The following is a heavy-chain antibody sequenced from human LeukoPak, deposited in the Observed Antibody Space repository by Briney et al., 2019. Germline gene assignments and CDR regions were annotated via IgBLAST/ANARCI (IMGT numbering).Heavy chain of an antibody. Sequence: RPSETLSLTCAVYGGSLRGYYWSWIRQPPGKGLEWIGEINHSGSTNYNPSLKNRVTISVDTSKNQFSLKLSSVTAADTAVYDCARGPPVLLFLEWLPHAFDIWGQGTMVTVSS. J-gene: IGHJ3*02. D-gene: IGHD3-3*01. CDR2: INHSGST. V-gene: IGHV4-34*01. CDR3: ARGPPVLLFLEWLPHAFDI. CDR1: GGSLRGYY.